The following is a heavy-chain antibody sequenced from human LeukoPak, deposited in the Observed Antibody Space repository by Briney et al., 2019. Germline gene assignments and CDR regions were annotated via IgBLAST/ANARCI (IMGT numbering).Heavy chain of an antibody. CDR2: INPSGGST. CDR3: AADSITAAFDAFDI. V-gene: IGHV1-46*01. Sequence: ASVKVSCKASGYTFTSYYMHWVRQAPGQGLEWMGIINPSGGSTSYAQKFQGRVTITADKSTSTAYMELSSLRSEDTAVYYCAADSITAAFDAFDIWGQGTMVTVSS. CDR1: GYTFTSYY. J-gene: IGHJ3*02. D-gene: IGHD6-13*01.